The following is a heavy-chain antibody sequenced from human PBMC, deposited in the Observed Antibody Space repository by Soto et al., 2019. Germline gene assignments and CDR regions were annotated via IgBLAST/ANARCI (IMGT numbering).Heavy chain of an antibody. CDR1: GGSVSSGSYY. V-gene: IGHV4-61*01. D-gene: IGHD6-6*01. Sequence: SETLSLTCTVPGGSVSSGSYYWSWIRQPPGKGLEWIGYIYYSGSTNYNPSLKSRVTISVDTSKNQFSLKLSSVTAADTAVYYCARLVSSSFYYYYYGMDVWGQGTTVTVSS. CDR3: ARLVSSSFYYYYYGMDV. J-gene: IGHJ6*02. CDR2: IYYSGST.